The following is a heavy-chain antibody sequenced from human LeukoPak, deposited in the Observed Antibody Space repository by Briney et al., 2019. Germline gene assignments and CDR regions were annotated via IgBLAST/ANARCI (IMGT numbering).Heavy chain of an antibody. CDR1: GFTFSSYS. V-gene: IGHV3-48*01. J-gene: IGHJ6*02. Sequence: GGSLRLSCAASGFTFSSYSMNWVRQAPGKGLVWVSYISSSSSTIYYADSVKGRFTISRDNAKNSLYLQMNSLRAEDTAVYYCYSLVVVPAEYGMDVWGQGTAVTVSS. CDR3: YSLVVVPAEYGMDV. D-gene: IGHD2-2*01. CDR2: ISSSSSTI.